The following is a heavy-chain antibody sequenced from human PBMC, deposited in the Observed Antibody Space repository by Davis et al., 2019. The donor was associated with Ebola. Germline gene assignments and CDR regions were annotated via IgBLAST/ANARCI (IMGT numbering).Heavy chain of an antibody. V-gene: IGHV1-69*04. CDR2: IIPILGLP. D-gene: IGHD3-22*01. J-gene: IGHJ6*02. Sequence: AASVKVSCKASGGTFNSYAISWVRQAPGQGLAWMGRIIPILGLPIYAQKLQGRVTITADKSTSTAYMELSSLRSEDTAVYYCARWLGYYDSSGTTGYYGMDVWGQGTTVTVSS. CDR1: GGTFNSYA. CDR3: ARWLGYYDSSGTTGYYGMDV.